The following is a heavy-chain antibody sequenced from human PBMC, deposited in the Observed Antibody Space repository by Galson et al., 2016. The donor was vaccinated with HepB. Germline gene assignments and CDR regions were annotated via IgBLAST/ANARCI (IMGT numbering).Heavy chain of an antibody. V-gene: IGHV3-23*01. CDR1: GFTFTDHA. Sequence: SLRLSCAASGFTFTDHAMSWVRLVPGKGLEWVAVVSGNGGTIYYSDSVKGRFTISRDNSKNTLYLQMNSLRAEDTATYYCAKEMRWLKLGLDYWGQRTRVTVSS. CDR2: VSGNGGTI. D-gene: IGHD5-24*01. J-gene: IGHJ4*02. CDR3: AKEMRWLKLGLDY.